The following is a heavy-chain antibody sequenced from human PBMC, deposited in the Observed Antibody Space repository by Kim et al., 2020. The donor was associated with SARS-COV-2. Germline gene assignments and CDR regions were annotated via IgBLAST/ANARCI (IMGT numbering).Heavy chain of an antibody. CDR2: ISGTGATT. CDR3: ARFDFTSISYSFDS. J-gene: IGHJ4*02. CDR1: GFTFPSYA. V-gene: IGHV3-23*01. D-gene: IGHD3-10*01. Sequence: GGSLRLSCAGSGFTFPSYALAFVRQVPGKGLEWVSGISGTGATTYYAASVKGRFTISRDNSERKVYLQMNRLRGEDTAVYLCARFDFTSISYSFDSWGQGTLVTVSA.